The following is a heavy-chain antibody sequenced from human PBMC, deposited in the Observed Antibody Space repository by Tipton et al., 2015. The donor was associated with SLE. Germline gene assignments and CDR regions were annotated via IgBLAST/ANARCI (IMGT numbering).Heavy chain of an antibody. CDR1: CGSINSSSYY. D-gene: IGHD3-22*01. J-gene: IGHJ3*02. V-gene: IGHV4-39*01. Sequence: LRLSCTVSCGSINSSSYYWGWIRQPPGKGLEWVGSIYYSGSTYYNPSLLSRVTISVDTSKNQFSLKLSSATAADTAVYYCARSGEYSSGYPDAFDIWGQGTMVTISS. CDR3: ARSGEYSSGYPDAFDI. CDR2: IYYSGST.